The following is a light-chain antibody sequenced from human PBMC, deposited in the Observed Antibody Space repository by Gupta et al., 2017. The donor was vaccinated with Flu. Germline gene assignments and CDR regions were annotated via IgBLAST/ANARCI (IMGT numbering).Light chain of an antibody. CDR1: QHIRSY. J-gene: IGKJ1*01. CDR3: QQSYDMPRT. Sequence: DIQMTQSPSSLSASVGDRVTITCRSSQHIRSYLNWYQQTSGGAPKLLIYAASNLQSGVPSRFSGSGSGTEFTFTISSLQPEDFATYYCQQSYDMPRTFGQGTKVEIK. V-gene: IGKV1-39*01. CDR2: AAS.